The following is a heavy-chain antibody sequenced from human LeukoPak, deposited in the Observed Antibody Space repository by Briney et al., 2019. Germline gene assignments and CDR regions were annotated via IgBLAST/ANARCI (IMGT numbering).Heavy chain of an antibody. CDR2: ISGSGGSS. Sequence: GGSLSLPWTLSGFIYSSYYESGVRQAPGKGLEWVSVISGSGGSSYYADSVEGRLTVARDNSKNTLYMHTNSLRADDTAVYYCTSYRGTSTDKFIFPRGEGTLVTVSS. CDR3: TSYRGTSTDKFIFP. D-gene: IGHD1-7*01. CDR1: GFIYSSYY. J-gene: IGHJ5*02. V-gene: IGHV3-23*01.